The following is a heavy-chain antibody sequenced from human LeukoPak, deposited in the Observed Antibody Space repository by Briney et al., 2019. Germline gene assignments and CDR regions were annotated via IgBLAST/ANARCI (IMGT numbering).Heavy chain of an antibody. CDR3: AKASSNYFYYFEY. Sequence: GRSLRLSCAASGFTFSSSDMHWVRQAPGKGLEWVAVISYDATNKYYADSVKGRFTLSRDNSKNTLYLQTNTLRDEDTAAYYCAKASSNYFYYFEYWGQGTLGTVSS. CDR1: GFTFSSSD. V-gene: IGHV3-30*18. CDR2: ISYDATNK. J-gene: IGHJ4*02. D-gene: IGHD2/OR15-2a*01.